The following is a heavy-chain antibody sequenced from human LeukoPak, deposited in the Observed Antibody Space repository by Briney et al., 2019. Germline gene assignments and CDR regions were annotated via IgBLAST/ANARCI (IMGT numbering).Heavy chain of an antibody. Sequence: SVTVSFKASCGTFSSYAISWVRPAPGQGLAWMGGVIPIFGTANYAQKFQGRVTITADESTSTAYMELSSLRSEDTAVYYCARELGYYDYVWGRPTQRSNWFDHWGQGTLVTVSS. V-gene: IGHV1-69*13. D-gene: IGHD3-16*01. CDR3: ARELGYYDYVWGRPTQRSNWFDH. CDR1: CGTFSSYA. CDR2: VIPIFGTA. J-gene: IGHJ5*02.